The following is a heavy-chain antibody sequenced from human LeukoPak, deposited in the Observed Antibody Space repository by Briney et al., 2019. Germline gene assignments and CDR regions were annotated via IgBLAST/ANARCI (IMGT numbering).Heavy chain of an antibody. CDR1: GYTFTSYG. CDR3: ANYDILTGYLN. CDR2: ISAYNGNT. Sequence: PEASVKVSCKASGYTFTSYGISWVRQAPGQGLEWMGWISAYNGNTNYAQKLQGRFTMTTDTSTSTASLELRSLTSDDTAVYYCANYDILTGYLNWGQGTLVTVSS. J-gene: IGHJ4*02. V-gene: IGHV1-18*04. D-gene: IGHD3-9*01.